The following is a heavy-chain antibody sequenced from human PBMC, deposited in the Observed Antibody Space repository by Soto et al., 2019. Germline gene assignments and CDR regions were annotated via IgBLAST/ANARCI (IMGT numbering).Heavy chain of an antibody. D-gene: IGHD1-26*01. CDR3: ARDLSYAFDY. V-gene: IGHV3-48*02. J-gene: IGHJ4*02. Sequence: EVQLVESGGGLVQPGGSLRLSCAASGFIFTSYSMNWVRQAPGKGLEWLSYIRIDSNHIGYADSVRGRFTISSDIAKNSLYLPMNSLRDDDTAVYYCARDLSYAFDYWGQGTLVTVSS. CDR2: IRIDSNHI. CDR1: GFIFTSYS.